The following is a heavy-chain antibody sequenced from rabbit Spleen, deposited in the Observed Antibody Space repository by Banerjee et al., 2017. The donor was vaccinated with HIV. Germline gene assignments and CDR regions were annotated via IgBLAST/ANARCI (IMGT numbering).Heavy chain of an antibody. Sequence: QSLEESGGDLVKPEGSLTLTCTASGFSFSNSYYMCWVRQAPGKGLEYIACIYADNTGSTVYASWARGRFTCSKTSSTTVTLQMTRLTAADTATYFCARDLVAVIGWNFNLWGQGTLVTVS. J-gene: IGHJ4*01. V-gene: IGHV1S40*01. D-gene: IGHD1-1*01. CDR1: GFSFSNSYY. CDR3: ARDLVAVIGWNFNL. CDR2: IYADNTGST.